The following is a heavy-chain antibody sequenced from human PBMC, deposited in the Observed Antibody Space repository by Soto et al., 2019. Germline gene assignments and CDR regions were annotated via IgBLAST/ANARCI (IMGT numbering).Heavy chain of an antibody. CDR2: ISYDGSNK. Sequence: PGGSLRLSCAASGFTFSSYGMHWVRQAPGKGLEWVAVISYDGSNKYYADSVKGRFTISRDNSKNTLYLQMNSLRAEDTAVYYCAKDHDDYVWGSYRSKSVDYWGQGTPVTVSS. CDR3: AKDHDDYVWGSYRSKSVDY. V-gene: IGHV3-30*18. D-gene: IGHD3-16*02. J-gene: IGHJ4*02. CDR1: GFTFSSYG.